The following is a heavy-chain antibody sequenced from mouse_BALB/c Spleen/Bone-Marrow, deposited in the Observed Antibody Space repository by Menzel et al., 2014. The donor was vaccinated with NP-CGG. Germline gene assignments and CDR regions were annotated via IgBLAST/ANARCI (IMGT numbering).Heavy chain of an antibody. CDR3: ARDRGPPY. V-gene: IGHV2-9*02. Sequence: VKLMESGPGLAAPSQSLSIPCTVSGFSLTSYGVHWVRQPPGKGLEWLGVIWAGGSTNYNSALMSRLSISKDNSKSQVFLKMNSLQTDDTAMYYCARDRGPPYWGQGTLVTVSA. CDR1: GFSLTSYG. CDR2: IWAGGST. D-gene: IGHD3-1*01. J-gene: IGHJ3*01.